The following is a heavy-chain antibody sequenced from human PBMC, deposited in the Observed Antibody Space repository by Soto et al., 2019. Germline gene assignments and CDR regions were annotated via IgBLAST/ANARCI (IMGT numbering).Heavy chain of an antibody. CDR2: ISGGGGGAT. CDR1: GFTFSSYA. Sequence: EVHLLESGGGLVQPGGSLRLSCAASGFTFSSYAVSWVRQAPGKGLESVSTISGGGGGATYYGDSVKGRFTISRDTYKNTLSLQLNSLRGDDTAVYYCAKVASNWYYTRYYFDYWGQGTLVTVSS. V-gene: IGHV3-23*01. CDR3: AKVASNWYYTRYYFDY. D-gene: IGHD1-7*01. J-gene: IGHJ4*02.